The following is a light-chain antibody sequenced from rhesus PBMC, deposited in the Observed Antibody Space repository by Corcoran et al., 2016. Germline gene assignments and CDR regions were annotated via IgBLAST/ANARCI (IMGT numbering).Light chain of an antibody. CDR3: QQYSSSPLT. J-gene: IGKJ4*01. CDR2: KAS. Sequence: DIQMTQSPSSLSASVGDTVTITCRASQSISSGLAWYQQKPGKAPKLLIYKASSLKSGVPSRFSGSGSGTDCTLPISSLPSEDFATYDCQQYSSSPLTFGGGTKVELK. CDR1: QSISSG. V-gene: IGKV1-22*01.